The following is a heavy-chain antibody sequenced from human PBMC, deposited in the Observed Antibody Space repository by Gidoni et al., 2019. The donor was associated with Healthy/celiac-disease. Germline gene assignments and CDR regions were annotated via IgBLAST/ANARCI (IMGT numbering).Heavy chain of an antibody. J-gene: IGHJ3*02. V-gene: IGHV5-51*01. CDR2: IYPGDSDT. CDR1: GYSFTSYW. CDR3: ARQMYYDSSGYRAFDI. D-gene: IGHD3-22*01. Sequence: EVQLVQSGAEVTTPGESLKISCKCSGYSFTSYWIGWVRQMPGKGLEWMGIIYPGDSDTRYSPSFQGQVTISADKSISTAYLQWSSLKASDTAMYYCARQMYYDSSGYRAFDIWGQGTMVTVSS.